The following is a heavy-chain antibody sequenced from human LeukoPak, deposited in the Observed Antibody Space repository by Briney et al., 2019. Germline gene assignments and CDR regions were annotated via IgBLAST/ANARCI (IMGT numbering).Heavy chain of an antibody. CDR1: GFTISSYE. D-gene: IGHD5-12*01. Sequence: PGGSLTLSCAASGFTISSYEMNWVRQPPGKGLEWVSYINSSGSTIYYASSVKGRFTISRDNAKNSLYLQMNSLRAEDTAVYYCAANIVATRPFDYWGQGTLVTVSS. J-gene: IGHJ4*02. CDR2: INSSGSTI. V-gene: IGHV3-48*03. CDR3: AANIVATRPFDY.